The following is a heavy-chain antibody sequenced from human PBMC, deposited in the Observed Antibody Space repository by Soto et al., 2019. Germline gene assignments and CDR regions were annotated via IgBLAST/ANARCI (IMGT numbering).Heavy chain of an antibody. CDR1: GFTFTSSA. J-gene: IGHJ6*02. CDR2: IVVGSGNT. Sequence: SVKVSCKASGFTFTSSAVQWVRQARGQRLEWIGWIVVGSGNTNYAQKFQERVTITRDMSTSTAYMELSSLRSEDTAVYYCAAFGPPYYDILTGLYGMDVWGQGTTVTVSS. V-gene: IGHV1-58*01. CDR3: AAFGPPYYDILTGLYGMDV. D-gene: IGHD3-9*01.